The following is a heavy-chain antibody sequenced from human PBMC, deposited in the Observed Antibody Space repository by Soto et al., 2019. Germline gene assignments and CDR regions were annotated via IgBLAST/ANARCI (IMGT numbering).Heavy chain of an antibody. CDR1: RYADTVFQ. D-gene: IGHD5-12*01. CDR2: LNWNSGDI. J-gene: IGHJ2*01. CDR3: VNDVGDSATNGIYTL. V-gene: IGHV3-9*01. Sequence: YLRPSGPVSRYADTVFQMRLVRSAPGKDLEWVSGLNWNSGDIDYADSVRGRFTISRDNAKNALYLQMNSLRAEDAAFYYFVNDVGDSATNGIYTLW.